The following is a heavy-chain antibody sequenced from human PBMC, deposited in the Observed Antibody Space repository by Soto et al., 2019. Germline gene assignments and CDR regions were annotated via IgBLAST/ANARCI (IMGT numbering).Heavy chain of an antibody. CDR3: AREGVYSSSPGSDYYYYYGMDV. J-gene: IGHJ6*02. CDR1: GGTFSSYA. D-gene: IGHD6-6*01. CDR2: IIPIFGTA. Sequence: ASVKVSCKASGGTFSSYAISWVRQAPGQGLEWMGGIIPIFGTANYAQKFQGRVTITADKSTSTAYMELSSLRSEDTAVYYCAREGVYSSSPGSDYYYYYGMDVWGQGTTVTVSS. V-gene: IGHV1-69*06.